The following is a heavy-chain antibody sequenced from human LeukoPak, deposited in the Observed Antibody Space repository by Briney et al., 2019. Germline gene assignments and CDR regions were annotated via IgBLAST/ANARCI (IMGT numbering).Heavy chain of an antibody. CDR1: GFTFSSYS. CDR2: ISSSSSYI. J-gene: IGHJ4*02. D-gene: IGHD2-2*01. V-gene: IGHV3-21*01. CDR3: ASSLVVPAAKGGY. Sequence: GGSLRLSCAASGFTFSSYSMNWVRQAPGKGLEWVSSISSSSSYIYYADSVEGRFTISRDNAKNSLYLQMNSLRAEDTAVYYCASSLVVPAAKGGYWGQGTLVTVSS.